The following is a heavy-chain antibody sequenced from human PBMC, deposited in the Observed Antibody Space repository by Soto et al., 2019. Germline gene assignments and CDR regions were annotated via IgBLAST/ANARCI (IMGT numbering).Heavy chain of an antibody. J-gene: IGHJ4*02. CDR3: ARGDDYVWGTYRYNPFDY. Sequence: EVQLVESGGGLVQPGGSLRLSCAASGFTLSSYSMNWVRQAPGKGLEWISYLCVSSSTIYYADSVKGRFTISRDNAKTSLYLQMNSLRDEDTAVYYCARGDDYVWGTYRYNPFDYWGRGTLVTVSS. CDR2: LCVSSSTI. CDR1: GFTLSSYS. V-gene: IGHV3-48*02. D-gene: IGHD3-16*02.